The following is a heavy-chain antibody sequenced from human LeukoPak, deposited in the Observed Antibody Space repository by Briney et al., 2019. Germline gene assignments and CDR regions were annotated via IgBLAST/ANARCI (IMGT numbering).Heavy chain of an antibody. CDR2: IKQDGSEK. J-gene: IGHJ4*02. V-gene: IGHV3-7*03. Sequence: GGSLRLSCAASGFTFSSYRMSWVRQAPGKGLEWVANIKQDGSEKYYVDSVKGRFTISRDNAKNSLYLQMNSLRAEDTAVYYCAKFERIGELIDYWGQGTLVTVSS. CDR3: AKFERIGELIDY. CDR1: GFTFSSYR. D-gene: IGHD3-10*01.